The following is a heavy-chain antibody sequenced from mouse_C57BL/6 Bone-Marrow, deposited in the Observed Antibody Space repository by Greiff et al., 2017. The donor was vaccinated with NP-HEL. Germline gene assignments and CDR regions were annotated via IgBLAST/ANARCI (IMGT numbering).Heavy chain of an antibody. CDR2: INPNYGTT. CDR3: ARGGLRRRFYYAMDY. D-gene: IGHD2-4*01. V-gene: IGHV1-39*01. CDR1: GYSFTDYN. J-gene: IGHJ4*01. Sequence: VQLQQSGPELVKPGASVKISCKASGYSFTDYNMNWVKQSNGKSLEWIGVINPNYGTTSYNQKFKGKATLTVDQSSSTAYMQLHSLTSEDSAVYYLARGGLRRRFYYAMDYWGQGTSVTVSS.